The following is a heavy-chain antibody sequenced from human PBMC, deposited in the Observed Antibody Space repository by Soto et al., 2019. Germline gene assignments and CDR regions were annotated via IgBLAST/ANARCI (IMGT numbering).Heavy chain of an antibody. D-gene: IGHD3-9*01. J-gene: IGHJ4*02. CDR2: IYWNDDK. V-gene: IGHV2-5*01. Sequence: QITLKESGPTLVKPTQTLTLTCTFSGFSLSTSGVGVGWIRQPPGKALEWLALIYWNDDKRYSPSLKSRLTISKETSKNQVGLTMTNMDPVDTATYYCAHSSLRYFDWSLDYWGQGTLVTVSS. CDR1: GFSLSTSGVG. CDR3: AHSSLRYFDWSLDY.